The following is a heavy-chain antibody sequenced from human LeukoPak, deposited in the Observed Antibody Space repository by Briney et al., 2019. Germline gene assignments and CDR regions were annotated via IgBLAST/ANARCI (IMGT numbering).Heavy chain of an antibody. Sequence: GGSLILSCAAPGFTFSSYAMSWVRQAPGKGLEWVSAISGSGGSTYYADSVKGRFTISRDNSKNTLYLQMNSLRAEDTAVYYCAKSSGTVWGGFDYWGQGTLVTVSS. V-gene: IGHV3-23*01. CDR3: AKSSGTVWGGFDY. CDR2: ISGSGGST. J-gene: IGHJ4*02. D-gene: IGHD4-17*01. CDR1: GFTFSSYA.